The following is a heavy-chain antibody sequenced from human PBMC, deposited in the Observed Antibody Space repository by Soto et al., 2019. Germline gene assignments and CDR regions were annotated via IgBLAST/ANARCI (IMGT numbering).Heavy chain of an antibody. CDR2: IYYSGST. J-gene: IGHJ4*02. Sequence: SETLSLTCTVSGGSISSSSYYWGWIRQPPGKGLEWIGSIYYSGSTYYNPSLKSRVTISVDTSKNQFSLKLSSVTAADTAVYYCARQVKDIVVVVAVSIYFDYWGQGTLVTVSS. CDR3: ARQVKDIVVVVAVSIYFDY. CDR1: GGSISSSSYY. D-gene: IGHD2-15*01. V-gene: IGHV4-39*01.